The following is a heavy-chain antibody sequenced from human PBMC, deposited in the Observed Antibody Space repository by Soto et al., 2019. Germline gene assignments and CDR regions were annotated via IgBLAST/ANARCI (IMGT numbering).Heavy chain of an antibody. Sequence: GGSLRLSCAASGFTFSDYYMSSIRQAPGKGLEWVLYISSSGATIYYADSVRGRFTVSRDNARYSLYLQMNSLRAEDTAVYYCARDHCSGGSCYEDAFDIWGQGTMVTV. D-gene: IGHD2-15*01. CDR3: ARDHCSGGSCYEDAFDI. CDR1: GFTFSDYY. CDR2: ISSSGATI. J-gene: IGHJ3*02. V-gene: IGHV3-11*01.